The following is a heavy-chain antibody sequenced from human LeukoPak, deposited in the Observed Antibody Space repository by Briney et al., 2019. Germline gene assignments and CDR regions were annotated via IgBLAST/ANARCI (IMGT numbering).Heavy chain of an antibody. J-gene: IGHJ4*02. D-gene: IGHD5-24*01. CDR3: ARGSGDGYNYDY. V-gene: IGHV4-59*12. Sequence: SETLSLTYTVSGGSISSYYWSWIRQPPGKGLEWIGYIYYSGSTNYNPSLKSRVTISVDTSKNQFSLKLSSVTAADTAVYYCARGSGDGYNYDYWGQGTLVTVSS. CDR2: IYYSGST. CDR1: GGSISSYY.